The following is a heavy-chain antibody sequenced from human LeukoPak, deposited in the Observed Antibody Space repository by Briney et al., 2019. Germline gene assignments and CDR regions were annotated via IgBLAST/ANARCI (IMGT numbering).Heavy chain of an antibody. CDR2: ISYDGSNK. CDR3: AGSHYYRQSY. V-gene: IGHV3-30-3*01. CDR1: GFTFSSYA. J-gene: IGHJ4*02. Sequence: GGSLRLSCAASGFTFSSYAMHWVRQAPGKGLEWVAVISYDGSNKYYADSVKGRFTISRDNSKNTLYLQMNSLRAEDTAVYYCAGSHYYRQSYWGQGTLVTVSS. D-gene: IGHD3-10*01.